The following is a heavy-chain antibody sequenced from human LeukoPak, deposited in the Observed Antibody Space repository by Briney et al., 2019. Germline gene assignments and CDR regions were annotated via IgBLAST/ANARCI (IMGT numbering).Heavy chain of an antibody. Sequence: PGGSLGLSCGASGFTFRSYAMHWVRRAPGKGREGGAVISYDGSNKYYADSVKGRFTISRDNSKNTLYLQMNSLRAEDTAVYYCARARGYSGYDTYGMDAWGKGTTVTVSS. CDR3: ARARGYSGYDTYGMDA. CDR1: GFTFRSYA. D-gene: IGHD5-12*01. J-gene: IGHJ6*04. V-gene: IGHV3-30*04. CDR2: ISYDGSNK.